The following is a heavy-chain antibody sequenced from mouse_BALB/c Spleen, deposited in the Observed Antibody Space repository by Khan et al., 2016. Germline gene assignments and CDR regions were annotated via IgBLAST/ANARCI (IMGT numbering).Heavy chain of an antibody. V-gene: IGHV14-3*02. J-gene: IGHJ3*01. Sequence: VRLQQSGAELVKPRASVKLSCTASGFNIKDTYMHWVKQRPEQGLEWIGRIDPANGNTKYDPKFQGKATITADTSSNTAYLQLSSLTSEDTAVYYCARSPYEYDVGFAYWGQGTLVTVSA. CDR3: ARSPYEYDVGFAY. CDR2: IDPANGNT. CDR1: GFNIKDTY. D-gene: IGHD2-4*01.